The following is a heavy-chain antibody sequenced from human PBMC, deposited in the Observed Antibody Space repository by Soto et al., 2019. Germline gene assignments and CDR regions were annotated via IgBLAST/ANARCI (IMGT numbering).Heavy chain of an antibody. D-gene: IGHD2-2*01. V-gene: IGHV4-4*02. CDR1: GGSISSSNW. CDR2: IYHSGST. CDR3: AREGVVPAAQDWFDP. J-gene: IGHJ5*02. Sequence: SETLSLTCAVSGGSISSSNWWSWVRQPPGKGLEWIGEIYHSGSTNYNPSLKSRVTISVDKSKNQFSLKLSSVTAADTAVYYCAREGVVPAAQDWFDPWGQGTLVTVS.